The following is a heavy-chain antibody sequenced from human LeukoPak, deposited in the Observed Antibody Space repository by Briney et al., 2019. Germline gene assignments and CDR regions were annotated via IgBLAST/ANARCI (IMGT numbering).Heavy chain of an antibody. Sequence: ASVKVSCKASGYTFTSYDINWVRQATGQGLEWMGWMNPNSGNTGYAQKFQGRVTMTRNTSISTAYMELSSLRSEDTAVYYCARKNDPSYYYYYYMDVWGKGTTVTASS. CDR1: GYTFTSYD. CDR3: ARKNDPSYYYYYYMDV. D-gene: IGHD1-1*01. V-gene: IGHV1-8*01. CDR2: MNPNSGNT. J-gene: IGHJ6*03.